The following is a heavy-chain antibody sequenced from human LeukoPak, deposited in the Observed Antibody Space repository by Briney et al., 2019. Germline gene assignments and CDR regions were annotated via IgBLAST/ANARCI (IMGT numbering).Heavy chain of an antibody. D-gene: IGHD1-7*01. CDR1: GFTFSRND. V-gene: IGHV3-30*02. CDR2: IEYDGSNK. Sequence: GGSLRLSCAASGFTFSRNDMDWVHQAPGKGLEWVAFIEYDGSNKYYADSVKGRFTISRDNSKNTLYLQMNSLKTEDTAVYYCTTVDWNYYWFDPWGQGTLLTVSS. J-gene: IGHJ5*02. CDR3: TTVDWNYYWFDP.